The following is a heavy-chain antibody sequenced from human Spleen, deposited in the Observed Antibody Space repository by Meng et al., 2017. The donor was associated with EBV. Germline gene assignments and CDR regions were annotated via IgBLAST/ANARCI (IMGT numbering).Heavy chain of an antibody. V-gene: IGHV1-45*02. CDR2: ITPFHGNT. D-gene: IGHD3-10*01. J-gene: IGHJ4*02. CDR1: GYTFTDRY. Sequence: QLVQSGAEWKKTEASGQVSFQASGYTFTDRYLHWVRQAPGQALEWMGWITPFHGNTNYAQKFQDRVTITRDRSMSTAYMELSSLRSEDTAMYYCASTSGSARQDYYFDYWGQGTLVTVSS. CDR3: ASTSGSARQDYYFDY.